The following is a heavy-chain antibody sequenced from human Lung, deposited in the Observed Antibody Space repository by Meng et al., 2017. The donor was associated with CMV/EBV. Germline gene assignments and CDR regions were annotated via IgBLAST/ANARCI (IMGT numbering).Heavy chain of an antibody. Sequence: GEXXKISCAASGFTFGDYAMSWVRQAPGKGPEWVSAISGDSVTTNYADSVKGRFTISRDNSRNTLALQMNSLRAEDTAVYYCAKDRGYCSRTCTRAFDILGQGXMVTVSS. J-gene: IGHJ3*02. CDR3: AKDRGYCSRTCTRAFDI. CDR2: ISGDSVTT. D-gene: IGHD2-2*01. CDR1: GFTFGDYA. V-gene: IGHV3-23*01.